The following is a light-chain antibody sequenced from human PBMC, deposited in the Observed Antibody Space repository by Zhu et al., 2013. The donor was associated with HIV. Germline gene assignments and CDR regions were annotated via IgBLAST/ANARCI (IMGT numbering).Light chain of an antibody. CDR2: EVN. CDR3: SSYTSKTTLVL. CDR1: SSDVGGYNY. V-gene: IGLV2-14*01. J-gene: IGLJ2*01. Sequence: QSALTQPASVSGSPGQSITISCTGTSSDVGGYNYVSWYQQHPGKAPKLILYEVNRRPTGVSDRFSGSKSANTASLTISGLQSEDEAKYYCSSYTSKTTLVLFGGGTEVTVI.